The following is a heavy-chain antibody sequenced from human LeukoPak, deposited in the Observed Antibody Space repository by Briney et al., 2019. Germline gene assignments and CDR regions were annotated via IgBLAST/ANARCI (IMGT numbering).Heavy chain of an antibody. J-gene: IGHJ4*02. CDR1: GFTFDDYG. V-gene: IGHV3-20*04. CDR2: INWNGGST. D-gene: IGHD3-10*01. CDR3: AREVHNNGSGCYYPIDY. Sequence: GGSLRLSCAASGFTFDDYGMSWVRQAPGKGLEWVSGINWNGGSTGYADSVKGRFTISRDNAKNSLYLQMNSLRAEDTALYYCAREVHNNGSGCYYPIDYWGQGTLVTVSS.